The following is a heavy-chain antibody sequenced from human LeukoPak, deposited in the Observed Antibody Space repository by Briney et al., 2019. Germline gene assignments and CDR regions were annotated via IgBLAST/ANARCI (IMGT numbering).Heavy chain of an antibody. Sequence: GESLKISCKGSGYSFTNYWIGLVRALPGKGLEWMGIIYPGGSDTRYSPSFQGQVTISADKFIGTAYLQSGSLKASDTAMYYCARLPRGSGVDYWRQGTLVTDCS. CDR2: IYPGGSDT. V-gene: IGHV5-51*01. CDR3: ARLPRGSGVDY. CDR1: GYSFTNYW. D-gene: IGHD6-19*01. J-gene: IGHJ4*02.